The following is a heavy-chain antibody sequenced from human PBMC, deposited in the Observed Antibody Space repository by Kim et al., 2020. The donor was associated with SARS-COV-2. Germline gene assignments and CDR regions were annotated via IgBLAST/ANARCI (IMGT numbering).Heavy chain of an antibody. J-gene: IGHJ3*01. V-gene: IGHV3-48*03. D-gene: IGHD5-12*01. Sequence: GSTIYYADSVKGRFTISRDNAKNSLYLQMNSLRAEDTAVYYCASYDYYAFWGQGTMVTVSS. CDR3: ASYDYYAF. CDR2: GSTI.